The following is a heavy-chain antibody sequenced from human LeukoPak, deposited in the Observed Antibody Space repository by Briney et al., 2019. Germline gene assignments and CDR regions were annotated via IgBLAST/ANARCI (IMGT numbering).Heavy chain of an antibody. CDR3: ARDPSCQSSGWSYFDY. J-gene: IGHJ4*02. V-gene: IGHV1-18*04. CDR2: ISAYNGNT. D-gene: IGHD6-19*01. Sequence: GASVKVSCKASGYTFTSYGISWVRQAPGQGLEWMGWISAYNGNTNYAQKLQGRVTMTTDTSTSTAYMELRSLRSDDTAVYYCARDPSCQSSGWSYFDYGGQGTLVTVSS. CDR1: GYTFTSYG.